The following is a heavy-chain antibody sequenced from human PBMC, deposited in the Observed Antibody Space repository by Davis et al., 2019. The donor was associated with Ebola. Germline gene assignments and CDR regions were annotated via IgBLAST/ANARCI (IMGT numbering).Heavy chain of an antibody. CDR3: ARHYSGSGSYYTYYGMDV. Sequence: GSLRLSCAVSGGSISSSNWWSWVRQPPGKGLEWIGEINHSGSTNYNPSLKSRVTISVDTSKNQFSLKLSSVTAADTAVYYCARHYSGSGSYYTYYGMDVWGQGTTVTVSS. CDR1: GGSISSSNW. J-gene: IGHJ6*02. CDR2: INHSGST. V-gene: IGHV4-4*02. D-gene: IGHD3-10*01.